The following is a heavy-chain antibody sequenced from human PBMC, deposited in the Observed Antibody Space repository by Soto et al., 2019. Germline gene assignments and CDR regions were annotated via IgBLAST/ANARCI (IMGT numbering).Heavy chain of an antibody. Sequence: QVQLVESGGGVVQPGRSLRLSCAASGFTFSSYGMHWVRQAPGKGLEWVAVIWYDGSNKYYADSVKGRFTISRDNSKNTLYLQMNSLRAEDTAVYYCARDSSKQQWLVDAFDIWGQGTMVTVSS. CDR2: IWYDGSNK. CDR1: GFTFSSYG. V-gene: IGHV3-33*01. CDR3: ARDSSKQQWLVDAFDI. J-gene: IGHJ3*02. D-gene: IGHD6-19*01.